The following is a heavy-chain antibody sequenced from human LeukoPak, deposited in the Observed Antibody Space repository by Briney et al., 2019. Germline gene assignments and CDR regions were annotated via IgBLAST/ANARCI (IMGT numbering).Heavy chain of an antibody. CDR2: INPSGGST. D-gene: IGHD6-19*01. CDR1: GYTFTSYY. J-gene: IGHJ4*02. Sequence: ASVRVSCKASGYTFTSYYMHWVRQAPGQGLEWMGIINPSGGSTSYAQKFQGRVTMTRDTSTSTVYMELSSLRSEDTAVYYCARDDGYSSGWYRTYYFDYWGQGTLVTVSS. CDR3: ARDDGYSSGWYRTYYFDY. V-gene: IGHV1-46*01.